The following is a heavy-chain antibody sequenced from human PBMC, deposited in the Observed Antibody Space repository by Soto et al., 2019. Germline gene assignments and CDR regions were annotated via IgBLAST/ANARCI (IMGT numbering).Heavy chain of an antibody. V-gene: IGHV4-30-4*01. Sequence: QVQLQESGPGLVKPSQTLSLTCTVSGGSISSGDYYWSRIRQPPGKGLAWIGYIYYSGSTYYNPSLKSRVTISVDTSKNQFSLKLSSVTAADTAVYYCARASITMVRGVVFDYWGQGTLVTVSS. CDR2: IYYSGST. CDR1: GGSISSGDYY. D-gene: IGHD3-10*01. CDR3: ARASITMVRGVVFDY. J-gene: IGHJ4*02.